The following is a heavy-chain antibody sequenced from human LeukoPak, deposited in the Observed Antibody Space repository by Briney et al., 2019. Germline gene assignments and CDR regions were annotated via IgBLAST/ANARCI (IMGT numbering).Heavy chain of an antibody. CDR1: GFTFSSYS. CDR2: ISSSSSYI. Sequence: SGGSLRLSCAASGFTFSSYSMNWVRQAPGKGLEWVSSISSSSSYIYYADSVKGRFTISRDNAKNSLYLQMNSLRAEDTAVYYCARTYDFWSGYPIYYYYYYMDVWGKGTTVTASS. J-gene: IGHJ6*03. D-gene: IGHD3-3*01. V-gene: IGHV3-21*01. CDR3: ARTYDFWSGYPIYYYYYYMDV.